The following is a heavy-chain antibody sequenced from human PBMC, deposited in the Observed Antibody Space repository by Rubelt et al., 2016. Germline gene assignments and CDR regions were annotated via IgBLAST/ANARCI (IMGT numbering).Heavy chain of an antibody. J-gene: IGHJ4*02. CDR3: AREGMVRGELNFDY. Sequence: ESGPGLVKPSQTLSLTCTVSGGSISSGGYYWRWISQHPGKGLEWIGYIYYSGSTYYNPSLKSRVTISVDTSKNQFSLTLSYVTAADTAVYYCAREGMVRGELNFDYWGQGTLVTVSS. CDR1: GGSISSGGYY. V-gene: IGHV4-31*03. CDR2: IYYSGST. D-gene: IGHD3-10*01.